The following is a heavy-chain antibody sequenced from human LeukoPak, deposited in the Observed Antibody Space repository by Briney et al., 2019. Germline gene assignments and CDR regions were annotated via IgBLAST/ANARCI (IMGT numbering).Heavy chain of an antibody. CDR3: ARGGLEMATIYFDH. V-gene: IGHV3-23*01. D-gene: IGHD5-24*01. CDR2: ISGSGGST. CDR1: GFTFSSYA. J-gene: IGHJ4*02. Sequence: GGSLRLSCAASGFTFSSYAMSWVRQAPGKGLEWVSAISGSGGSTYYADSVKGRFTISRDNSKNTLYLQVNSLRAEDTAVYYCARGGLEMATIYFDHWGQGTLVTVSS.